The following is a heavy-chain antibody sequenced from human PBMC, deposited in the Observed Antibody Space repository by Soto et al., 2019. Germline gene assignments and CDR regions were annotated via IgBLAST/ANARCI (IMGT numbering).Heavy chain of an antibody. J-gene: IGHJ6*02. CDR1: GGTFSSYY. D-gene: IGHD2-15*01. V-gene: IGHV1-46*01. Sequence: ASVKVSCKASGGTFSSYYMHWVRQAPGQGLEWMGIINPSGGSTSYAQKFQGRVTMTRDTSTSTVYVELSSLRSEDTAVYYCARDGVVVVAATRDYYGMDVWGQGTTVTVSS. CDR2: INPSGGST. CDR3: ARDGVVVVAATRDYYGMDV.